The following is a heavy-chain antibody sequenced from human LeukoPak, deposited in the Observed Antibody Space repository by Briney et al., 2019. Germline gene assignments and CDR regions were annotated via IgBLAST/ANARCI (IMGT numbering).Heavy chain of an antibody. J-gene: IGHJ4*02. D-gene: IGHD3-22*01. CDR3: ARASRRGYYDSSGYYYGY. CDR1: GGSFSGYY. CDR2: INHSGST. Sequence: SETLSLTCAVYGGSFSGYYWSWIRQPPGKGLEWIGEINHSGSTNYNPSLKSRVTISVDTSKNQFSLKLSSVTAADTAVYYCARASRRGYYDSSGYYYGYRGQGTLVTVSS. V-gene: IGHV4-34*01.